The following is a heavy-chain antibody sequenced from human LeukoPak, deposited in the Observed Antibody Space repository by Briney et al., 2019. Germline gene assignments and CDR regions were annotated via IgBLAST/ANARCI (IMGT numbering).Heavy chain of an antibody. J-gene: IGHJ4*02. CDR2: ISPRGGGT. V-gene: IGHV3-23*01. CDR3: AKDSAKKYDDY. Sequence: PGGSLRLSCAASGFTFSNHGMNWVRQAPGKGLEWLSGISPRGGGTYYADSVKGRFTISRENSKNTLYLQMNSLRAEDTAVYYCAKDSAKKYDDYWGQGTLVTVSS. D-gene: IGHD2/OR15-2a*01. CDR1: GFTFSNHG.